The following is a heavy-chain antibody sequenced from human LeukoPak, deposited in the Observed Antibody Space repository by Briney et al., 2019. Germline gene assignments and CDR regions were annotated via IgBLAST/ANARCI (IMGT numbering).Heavy chain of an antibody. CDR1: GGSISSSSYY. V-gene: IGHV4-39*01. D-gene: IGHD3-10*01. Sequence: SETLSLTCTVSGGSISSSSYYWGWIRQPPGKGLEWIGSIYYSGSTYYNPSLKSGVTISVDTSKNQFSLKRSSVTAADTAVYYCARRKRNLGYYGSGSYYDYWGQGTLVTVSS. CDR2: IYYSGST. J-gene: IGHJ4*02. CDR3: ARRKRNLGYYGSGSYYDY.